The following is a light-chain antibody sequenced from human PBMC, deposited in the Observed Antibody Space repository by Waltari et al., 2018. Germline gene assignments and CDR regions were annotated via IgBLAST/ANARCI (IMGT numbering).Light chain of an antibody. J-gene: IGLJ2*01. CDR3: SSFTTSRAHVL. CDR1: SSDVGGYFY. V-gene: IGLV2-14*03. CDR2: DVN. Sequence: QSALTQPASVSGSPGQSITISCTGTSSDVGGYFYVSWFQHHPGKAPQLTIYDVNARPSGVSNRFSGSNSGNTASLTISGLQAEDEADYFCSSFTTSRAHVLFGGGTKLTVL.